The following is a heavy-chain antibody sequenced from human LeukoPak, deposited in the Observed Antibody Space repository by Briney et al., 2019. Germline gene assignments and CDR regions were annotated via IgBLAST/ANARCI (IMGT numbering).Heavy chain of an antibody. CDR3: ARSREYYYDSSGYYYRYYFDY. CDR2: INSDGGTT. V-gene: IGHV3-74*01. Sequence: GGSLRLSCAASGFTFSTYRMHWVRQAPGKGLVWVSRINSDGGTTSYADSVKGRFTISRDNAKNTLFLQMNSLRADDTAVYYCARSREYYYDSSGYYYRYYFDYWGQGALVTVSS. J-gene: IGHJ4*02. D-gene: IGHD3-22*01. CDR1: GFTFSTYR.